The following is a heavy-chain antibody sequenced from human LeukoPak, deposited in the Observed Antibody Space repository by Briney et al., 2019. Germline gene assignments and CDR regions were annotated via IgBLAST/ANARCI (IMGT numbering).Heavy chain of an antibody. CDR1: GFTFSTYA. J-gene: IGHJ6*02. CDR2: IWYDGSNK. V-gene: IGHV3-33*08. D-gene: IGHD4-17*01. CDR3: ARDQYGDYPYYYYGMDV. Sequence: AGGSLRLSCAASGFTFSTYAMNWVRQAPGKGLEWVVVIWYDGSNKYYADSVKGRFTISRDNSKNTLYLQMNSLRAEDTAVYYCARDQYGDYPYYYYGMDVWGQGTTVTVSS.